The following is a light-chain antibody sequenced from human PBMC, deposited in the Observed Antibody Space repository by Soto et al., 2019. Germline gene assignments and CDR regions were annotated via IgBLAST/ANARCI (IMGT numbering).Light chain of an antibody. V-gene: IGKV1-27*01. CDR2: VAS. CDR3: QKYNSAPRT. Sequence: DIPMTQSPSSLSASVGDRVTITCRASQGISNCLAWYQQKPGKVPKLLIYVASTLQSGVPSRFSGSGSGTDFTLTISSLQPEDVATYYCQKYNSAPRTFGQGTKVEIK. J-gene: IGKJ1*01. CDR1: QGISNC.